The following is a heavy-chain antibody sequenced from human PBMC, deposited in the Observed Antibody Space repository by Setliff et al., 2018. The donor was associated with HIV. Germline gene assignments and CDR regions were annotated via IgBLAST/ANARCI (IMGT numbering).Heavy chain of an antibody. V-gene: IGHV3-43*01. J-gene: IGHJ4*02. Sequence: GGSLRLSCAASGFSFDDYTIHWICQTPGKGLEWVSPISWDGDITYYADSVKGRFTISRDNSENSLSLQMSSLRIEDSAFYYCARDINSKSISVAFDNWGPGTQVTVSS. CDR3: ARDINSKSISVAFDN. D-gene: IGHD6-19*01. CDR1: GFSFDDYT. CDR2: ISWDGDIT.